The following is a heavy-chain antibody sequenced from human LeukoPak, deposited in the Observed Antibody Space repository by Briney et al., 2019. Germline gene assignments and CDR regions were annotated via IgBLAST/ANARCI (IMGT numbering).Heavy chain of an antibody. CDR3: ARDEGYCSGGSCYSNY. D-gene: IGHD2-15*01. J-gene: IGHJ4*02. CDR1: GFTFSDYY. V-gene: IGHV3-11*06. CDR2: ISSSSSYT. Sequence: GGSLRLSCAASGFTFSDYYMSWIRQAPGKGLEWVSYISSSSSYTNSADSVKGRFTISRDDAKNSLYLQMNSLRAEDTAVYYCARDEGYCSGGSCYSNYWGQGTLVTVSS.